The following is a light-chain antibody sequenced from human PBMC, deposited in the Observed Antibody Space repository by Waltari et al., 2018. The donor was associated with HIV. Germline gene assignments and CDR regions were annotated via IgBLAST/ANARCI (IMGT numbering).Light chain of an antibody. CDR2: EVS. CDR3: CSYAGSSTHV. CDR1: SSDVGNYNV. Sequence: QSALTQPASVSGSPGQSITISCTGTSSDVGNYNVVPWYQQHPGKAPKLMIYEVSKRPSGVSNRFSGSKSGNTASLTISGLQAEDEADYYCCSYAGSSTHVFGTGTKVTGL. V-gene: IGLV2-23*02. J-gene: IGLJ1*01.